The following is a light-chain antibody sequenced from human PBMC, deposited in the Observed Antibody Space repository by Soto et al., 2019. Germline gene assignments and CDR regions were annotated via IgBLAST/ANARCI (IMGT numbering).Light chain of an antibody. V-gene: IGLV2-18*01. CDR3: SLYTSSSTSSV. CDR2: EVS. CDR1: SSDVGSYNR. Sequence: QSALTQPPSVSGSPGQSVTISCTGTSSDVGSYNRVSWYQQPQGTAPKLMIYEVSNRPSGVPDRFSWSKSGNTASLTISGRQAEEEADYYCSLYTSSSTSSVFGGGTKLTVL. J-gene: IGLJ3*02.